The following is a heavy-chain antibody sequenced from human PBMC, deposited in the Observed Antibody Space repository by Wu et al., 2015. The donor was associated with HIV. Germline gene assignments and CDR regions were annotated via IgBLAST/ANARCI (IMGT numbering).Heavy chain of an antibody. CDR1: GFTFTSSA. V-gene: IGHV1-58*02. J-gene: IGHJ6*02. CDR2: IVVGSGNT. D-gene: IGHD3-9*01. CDR3: AAGWIYDILTGYYSHKYYYYVMDV. Sequence: QLVQSGPEVKKPGTSVKVSCKASGFTFTSSAMQWVRQARGQRLEWIGWIVVGSGNTNYAQKFQERVTITRDMSTSTAYMELSSLRSEDTAVYYCAAGWIYDILTGYYSHKYYYYVMDVWGQGTTVTVSS.